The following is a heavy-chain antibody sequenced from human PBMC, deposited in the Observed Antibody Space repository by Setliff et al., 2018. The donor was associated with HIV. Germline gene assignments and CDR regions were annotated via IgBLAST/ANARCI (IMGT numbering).Heavy chain of an antibody. CDR1: GGSINSYY. V-gene: IGHV4-59*01. J-gene: IGHJ5*02. CDR2: INKSGSS. D-gene: IGHD3-22*01. Sequence: PSETLSLTCIVSGGSINSYYWSWIRQPAGKGLEWIGYINKSGSSIYNPSLKSRVTISVDTSKTQISLRVNSVTAADTAVYFCARDPSYFDTTGHLTSGGHWFDPWGQGTLVTVSS. CDR3: ARDPSYFDTTGHLTSGGHWFDP.